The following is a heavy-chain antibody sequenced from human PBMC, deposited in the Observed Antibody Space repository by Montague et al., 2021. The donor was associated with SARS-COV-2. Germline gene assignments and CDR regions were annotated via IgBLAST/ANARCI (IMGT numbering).Heavy chain of an antibody. Sequence: TLSLTCTVSGGSISSCCYSWSWIRQHPGKGLEWIVYIYYSGSTNYNPSLKSRVTISVYTSKNQFSLTLSSVTAAATSVYYCARAFCLTGSNPGDPRYYYYYGMDVWGQGTTVTVSS. J-gene: IGHJ6*02. CDR3: ARAFCLTGSNPGDPRYYYYYGMDV. CDR1: GGSISSCCYS. D-gene: IGHD3-9*01. V-gene: IGHV4-31*03. CDR2: IYYSGST.